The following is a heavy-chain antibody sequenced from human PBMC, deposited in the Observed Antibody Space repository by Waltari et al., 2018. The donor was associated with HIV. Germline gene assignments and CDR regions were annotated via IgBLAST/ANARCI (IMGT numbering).Heavy chain of an antibody. V-gene: IGHV1-69*13. CDR3: ARGAASNTFNSYFDS. Sequence: QVQLVQSGAEVKKPGSSVKVSCKASGCSFSTNAISWVRQAPGQGLEWMGGIIPVFGTTYYSQKFQGRVTITADVSLTTAYMDLSSLGSDDTAFYFCARGAASNTFNSYFDSWGQGVLVTVSS. D-gene: IGHD6-25*01. CDR1: GCSFSTNA. J-gene: IGHJ4*02. CDR2: IIPVFGTT.